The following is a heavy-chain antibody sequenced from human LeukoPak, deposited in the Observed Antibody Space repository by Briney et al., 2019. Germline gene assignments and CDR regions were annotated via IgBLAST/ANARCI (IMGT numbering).Heavy chain of an antibody. CDR1: GGTFSSYA. V-gene: IGHV1-69*04. CDR2: IIPILGIA. D-gene: IGHD3-22*01. J-gene: IGHJ1*01. CDR3: ARGLWGYYYDNSGYYPPEYFQH. Sequence: SVKVSCKASGGTFSSYAISWVRQPPGQGLEWMGRIIPILGIANYAQKFQGRVTITADKSTSTAYMELSSLRSEDTAVYYCARGLWGYYYDNSGYYPPEYFQHWGQGTLVTVSS.